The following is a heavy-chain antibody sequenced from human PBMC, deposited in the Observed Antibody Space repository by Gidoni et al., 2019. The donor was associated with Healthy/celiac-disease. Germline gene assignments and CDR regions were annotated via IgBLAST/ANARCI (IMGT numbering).Heavy chain of an antibody. D-gene: IGHD2-8*01. CDR3: RMVSYYGMDV. Sequence: EVQLVESGGGLVKPGGSFRLPCAASGLTFSNAWMSWVRQAPGKGLGWVGRIKSKTDGGTTDYAAPVKGRFTISRDDSKNTLYLQMNSLKTEETAVYYCRMVSYYGMDVWGQGTTVTVSS. J-gene: IGHJ6*02. V-gene: IGHV3-15*01. CDR1: GLTFSNAW. CDR2: IKSKTDGGTT.